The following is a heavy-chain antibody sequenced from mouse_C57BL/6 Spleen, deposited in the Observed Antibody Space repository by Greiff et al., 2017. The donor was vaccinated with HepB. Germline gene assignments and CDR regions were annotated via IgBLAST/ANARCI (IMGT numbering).Heavy chain of an antibody. D-gene: IGHD2-4*01. CDR1: GFSLTSYG. CDR3: ARIYYDYDDYFDY. CDR2: IWSGGST. V-gene: IGHV2-2*01. Sequence: VHLVESGPGLVQPSQSLSITCTVSGFSLTSYGVHWVRQSPGKGLEWLGVIWSGGSTDYNAAFISRLSISKDNSKSQVFYKMNSLQADDTAIYYCARIYYDYDDYFDYWGQGTTLTVSS. J-gene: IGHJ2*01.